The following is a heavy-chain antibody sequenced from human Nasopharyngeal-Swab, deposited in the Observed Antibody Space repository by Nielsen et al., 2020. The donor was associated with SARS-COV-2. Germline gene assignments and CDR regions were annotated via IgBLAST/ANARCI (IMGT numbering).Heavy chain of an antibody. CDR3: ARQQGSSGLTYDAFDI. V-gene: IGHV5-51*01. CDR2: IYPGDSDT. J-gene: IGHJ3*02. Sequence: GESLKISCKGSGSSFTSYWIGWVRQMPGKGLEWMGIIYPGDSDTRYSPSFQGQVTISADKSISTAYLQWSSLKASDTAMYYCARQQGSSGLTYDAFDIWGQGTMVTVSS. CDR1: GSSFTSYW. D-gene: IGHD6-19*01.